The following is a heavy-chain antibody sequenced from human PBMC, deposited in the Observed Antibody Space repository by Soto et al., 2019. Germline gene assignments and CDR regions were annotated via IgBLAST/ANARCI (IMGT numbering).Heavy chain of an antibody. CDR1: GGTFSSYA. J-gene: IGHJ6*02. CDR2: IIPIFGTA. CDR3: ASSGRFLEWLSEDPYYYYGMDV. D-gene: IGHD3-3*01. Sequence: GASVKVSCKASGGTFSSYAISWVGQAPGQGLEWMGGIIPIFGTANYAQKFQGRVTITADKSTSTAYMELSSLRSEDTAVYYCASSGRFLEWLSEDPYYYYGMDVWGQGTTVTVSS. V-gene: IGHV1-69*06.